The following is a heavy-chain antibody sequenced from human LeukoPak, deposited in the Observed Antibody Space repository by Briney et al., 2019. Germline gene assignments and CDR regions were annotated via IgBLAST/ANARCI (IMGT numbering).Heavy chain of an antibody. V-gene: IGHV4-59*01. CDR1: GGSISSYY. Sequence: SETLSLTCTVSGGSISSYYWSWIRQPPGKGLEWIGYIYYSGSTNYNPSLKSRVTISVDTSKNQFSLKLSSVTAADTAVYYCARVRDYYYGSGSCGLGMDVWGQGTTVTVSS. J-gene: IGHJ6*02. D-gene: IGHD3-10*01. CDR3: ARVRDYYYGSGSCGLGMDV. CDR2: IYYSGST.